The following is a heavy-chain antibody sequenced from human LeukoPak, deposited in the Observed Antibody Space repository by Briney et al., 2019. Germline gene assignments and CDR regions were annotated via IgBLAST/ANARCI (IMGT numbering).Heavy chain of an antibody. CDR3: AKLYSYASS. D-gene: IGHD3-16*01. CDR1: GGSISDYY. V-gene: IGHV4-59*01. CDR2: IHNSGNT. J-gene: IGHJ5*02. Sequence: SETLSLTCTVSGGSISDYYWNWIRQPPGKGLEWIGYIHNSGNTNYNPSLKSRVTISVDTSKNQFSLKLTSVTAADTAMYYCAKLYSYASSWGQGTLVTVSS.